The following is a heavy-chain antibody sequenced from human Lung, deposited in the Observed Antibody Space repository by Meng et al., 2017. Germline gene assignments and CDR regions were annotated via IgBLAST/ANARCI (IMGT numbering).Heavy chain of an antibody. Sequence: VQVVPEVKAPVASLRVSCKPSGYSFTAYYIHWVRQAPGQGLEWLGHINPNSGDTLYAQKFQGRVSMTGDTSISTAYVELSSLRSDDTAVYYCVRDENISLGKLFGDYWGQGTMVTVSS. CDR2: INPNSGDT. CDR1: GYSFTAYY. J-gene: IGHJ4*02. CDR3: VRDENISLGKLFGDY. V-gene: IGHV1-2*06. D-gene: IGHD2-21*01.